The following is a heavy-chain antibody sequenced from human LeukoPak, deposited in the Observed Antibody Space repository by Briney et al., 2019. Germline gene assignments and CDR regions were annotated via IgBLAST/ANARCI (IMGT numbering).Heavy chain of an antibody. Sequence: SVKVSCKASGGTFSSYAISWVRQAPGQGLEWMGGIIPIFGTANYAQKFQGRVTITADKSTSTAYMELSSPRSEDTAVYYCARDAYCSGGSCLPHAFDYWGQGTLVTVSS. CDR3: ARDAYCSGGSCLPHAFDY. J-gene: IGHJ4*02. CDR2: IIPIFGTA. CDR1: GGTFSSYA. D-gene: IGHD2-15*01. V-gene: IGHV1-69*06.